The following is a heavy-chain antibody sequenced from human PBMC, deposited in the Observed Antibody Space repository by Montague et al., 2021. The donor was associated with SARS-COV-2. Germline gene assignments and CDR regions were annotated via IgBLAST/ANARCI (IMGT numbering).Heavy chain of an antibody. D-gene: IGHD3-10*01. CDR1: GFTFGDYG. CDR3: ASLLLWFGDVYGMDV. V-gene: IGHV3-20*04. J-gene: IGHJ6*02. CDR2: INWNGGST. Sequence: SLRLSCAASGFTFGDYGMSWVRQAPGKGLEWVSGINWNGGSTGYADSVKGRFTTSRDNAENSLYLQMNSLRAEDTALYYCASLLLWFGDVYGMDVWGQGTTVTVSS.